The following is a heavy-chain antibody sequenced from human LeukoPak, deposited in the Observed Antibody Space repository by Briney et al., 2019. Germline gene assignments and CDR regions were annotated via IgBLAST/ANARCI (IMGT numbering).Heavy chain of an antibody. CDR1: GYTFTSYG. J-gene: IGHJ5*02. D-gene: IGHD6-13*01. CDR2: ISAYNGNT. CDR3: ARDRGTDSSSWYLGWFDP. V-gene: IGHV1-18*01. Sequence: ASVKVSCKASGYTFTSYGISWVRQAPGQGLEWMGWISAYNGNTNYAQKLQGRVTMTTDTSTSTAYMELRSLRSDDTAVYYCARDRGTDSSSWYLGWFDPWGQGTLVTVSS.